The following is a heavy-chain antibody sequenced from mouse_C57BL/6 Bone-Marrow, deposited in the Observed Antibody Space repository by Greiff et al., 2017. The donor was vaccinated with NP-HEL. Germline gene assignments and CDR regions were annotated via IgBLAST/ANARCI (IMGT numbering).Heavy chain of an antibody. CDR2: IHPNSGST. Sequence: VQLQQSGAELVKPGASVKLSCKASGYTFTSYWMHWVKQRPGQGLEWIGMIHPNSGSTNYNEKFKGKATLTVDKSSSTAYMQLSSLTSEDSAVDDGARRGYYVAWFAYWGQGTLVTVSA. J-gene: IGHJ3*01. V-gene: IGHV1-64*01. CDR1: GYTFTSYW. CDR3: ARRGYYVAWFAY. D-gene: IGHD2-3*01.